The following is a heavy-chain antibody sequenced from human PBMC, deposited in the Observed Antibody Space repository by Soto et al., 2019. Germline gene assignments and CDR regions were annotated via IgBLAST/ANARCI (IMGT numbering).Heavy chain of an antibody. D-gene: IGHD2-8*02. CDR3: ARGDYGTGGYPFPYFDY. V-gene: IGHV1-2*02. J-gene: IGHJ4*02. CDR1: GYSFTGYY. Sequence: HEHLVQSGAEVKRPGASLKVSCKASGYSFTGYYIHWVRQAPGQGLEWMGWINTDSGATNYAQNFQCRVTLTSDTSISTASMALTSLTSDDTAVYYCARGDYGTGGYPFPYFDYWGQGTLVIVSS. CDR2: INTDSGAT.